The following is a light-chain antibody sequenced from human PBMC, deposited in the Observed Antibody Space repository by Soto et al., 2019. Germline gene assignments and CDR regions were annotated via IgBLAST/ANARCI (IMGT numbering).Light chain of an antibody. CDR3: SSYVGSSTYV. J-gene: IGLJ1*01. CDR1: SSDVGTYNL. V-gene: IGLV2-23*01. Sequence: QSVLTQPASVSGSPGQSITISCTGTSSDVGTYNLVSWYQQHPGKAPKLMVYEGTKRPSGVSNRFSGSKSGNTASLTISGLQAEDEADYYCSSYVGSSTYVFRTGTTGTVL. CDR2: EGT.